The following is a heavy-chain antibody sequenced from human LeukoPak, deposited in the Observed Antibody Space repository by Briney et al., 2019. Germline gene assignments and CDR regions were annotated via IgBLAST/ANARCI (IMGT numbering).Heavy chain of an antibody. J-gene: IGHJ4*02. CDR1: GFTFSDYN. Sequence: GGSLRLSCAASGFTFSDYNMRWLRQAPGKGLEWVSSISEEGSTKNYADSVRGRFTISRDNAKNTLYLQMNSLRAEDTAVFYCAKDVCSGTCCYASDYWGQGPLVSVSS. CDR3: AKDVCSGTCCYASDY. V-gene: IGHV3-11*04. D-gene: IGHD2-2*01. CDR2: ISEEGSTK.